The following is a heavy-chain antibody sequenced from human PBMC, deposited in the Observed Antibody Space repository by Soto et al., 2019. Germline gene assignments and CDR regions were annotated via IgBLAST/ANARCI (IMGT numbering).Heavy chain of an antibody. J-gene: IGHJ5*02. CDR3: ARHKTTMLAVVSAFDP. V-gene: IGHV4-39*02. CDR1: GDSITRSNFY. Sequence: SETLSLTCTVSGDSITRSNFYWGWIRQPPGKGLEWLGSIFYSGSTFYNPALKSRVTFSVDTSKNHFSLKLSSVTAADTAVYYCARHKTTMLAVVSAFDPWGQGTRVTVSS. D-gene: IGHD3-22*01. CDR2: IFYSGST.